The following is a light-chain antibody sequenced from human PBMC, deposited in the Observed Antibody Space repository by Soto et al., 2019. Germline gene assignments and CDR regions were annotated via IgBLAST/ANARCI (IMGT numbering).Light chain of an antibody. J-gene: IGLJ3*02. CDR3: SSHRSSNTRV. CDR1: SSDVGGYDY. V-gene: IGLV2-14*01. CDR2: EVS. Sequence: HSALTQPASVSGSPGQSITISCTGTSSDVGGYDYVSWYQQHPGKAPKLMIYEVSNRPSGVSNRFSGSKSGNTASLTISRLQAEDEADYYCSSHRSSNTRVFGGGTKLTVL.